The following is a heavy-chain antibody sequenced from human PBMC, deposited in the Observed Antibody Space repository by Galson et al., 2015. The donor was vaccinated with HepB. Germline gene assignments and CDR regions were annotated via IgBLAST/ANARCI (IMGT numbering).Heavy chain of an antibody. V-gene: IGHV3-23*01. J-gene: IGHJ4*02. Sequence: SLRLSCAASGFTFSSYAMSWVRQAPGKGLEWVSAISGGGGSTYYADSVKGRFTISRDNSKNTLYLQMNSLRAEDTAVYYCAKASEQWLVQVDYWGQGTLVTVSS. CDR2: ISGGGGST. CDR1: GFTFSSYA. D-gene: IGHD6-19*01. CDR3: AKASEQWLVQVDY.